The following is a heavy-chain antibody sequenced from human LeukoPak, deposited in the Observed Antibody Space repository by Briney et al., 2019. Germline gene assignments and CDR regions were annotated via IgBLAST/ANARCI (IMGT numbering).Heavy chain of an antibody. J-gene: IGHJ5*02. V-gene: IGHV3-49*03. CDR3: TRVLWITKIEQGFDP. CDR2: ITSRAYGGTA. CDR1: GFTFGDYA. Sequence: PGRSLRLSCSASGFTFGDYAMTWFRQAPGKGLEWVGFITSRAYGGTAEYAASVKGRFTLSRDDSKSIAYLQMNSLKTEDTAVYYCTRVLWITKIEQGFDPWGQGTPVTVSS. D-gene: IGHD3-22*01.